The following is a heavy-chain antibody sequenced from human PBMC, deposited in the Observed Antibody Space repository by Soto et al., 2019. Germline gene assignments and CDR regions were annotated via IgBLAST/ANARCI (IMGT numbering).Heavy chain of an antibody. CDR1: GHTFTNYH. CDR3: ARGGEGRLFRLLPFDY. CDR2: INPSVGSS. V-gene: IGHV1-46*01. D-gene: IGHD3-16*01. Sequence: QLQLVQSGAEVKEPGASVKVSCKASGHTFTNYHMHWVRQAPGQGLEWMGIINPSVGSSSYAQKFQGRVTMTRETSSNTVYMELSSLRFEDTAVYFCARGGEGRLFRLLPFDYWGQGTLVTVSS. J-gene: IGHJ4*02.